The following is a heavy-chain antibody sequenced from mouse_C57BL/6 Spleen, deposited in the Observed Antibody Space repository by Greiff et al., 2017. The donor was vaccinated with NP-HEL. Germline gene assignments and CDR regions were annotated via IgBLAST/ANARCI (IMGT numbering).Heavy chain of an antibody. J-gene: IGHJ4*01. CDR3: ARLDGYYGMDY. CDR2: INPNNGGT. CDR1: GYTFTDYY. D-gene: IGHD2-3*01. Sequence: EVQLQQSGPELVKPGASVKISCKASGYTFTDYYMNWVKQSHGKSLEWIGDINPNNGGTSYNQKFKGKATLTVDKSSSTAYMELRSLTSEDSAVYYCARLDGYYGMDYWGQGTSVTVSS. V-gene: IGHV1-26*01.